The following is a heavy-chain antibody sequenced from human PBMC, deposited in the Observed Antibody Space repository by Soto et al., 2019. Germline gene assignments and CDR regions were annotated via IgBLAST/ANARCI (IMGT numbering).Heavy chain of an antibody. CDR1: GGSISSSSYF. CDR2: IYYSGST. J-gene: IGHJ5*02. D-gene: IGHD2-21*02. V-gene: IGHV4-39*01. CDR3: ARHPSDFWFDP. Sequence: QLQLQESGPGLVKPSETLSLTCSVSGGSISSSSYFWGWIRQPPGKGLEWIGSIYYSGSTYYNPSLKRRVTASEGTSKLPFSLKLSSGPAADTAVYYCARHPSDFWFDPWGQGTLVTVSS.